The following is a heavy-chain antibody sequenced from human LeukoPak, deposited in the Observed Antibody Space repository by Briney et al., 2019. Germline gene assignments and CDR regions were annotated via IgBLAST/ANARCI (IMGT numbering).Heavy chain of an antibody. J-gene: IGHJ4*02. Sequence: GGSLRLSCAASGFTFSSYWMSWVRQAPGKGLEWVANIKQDGSEKYYVDSVKGRFTISRDNAKNSLYLQMNSLRAEDTAVYYCAKDRGYSGSYRHVIFDYWGQGTLVTVSS. CDR3: AKDRGYSGSYRHVIFDY. CDR1: GFTFSSYW. D-gene: IGHD1-26*01. V-gene: IGHV3-7*01. CDR2: IKQDGSEK.